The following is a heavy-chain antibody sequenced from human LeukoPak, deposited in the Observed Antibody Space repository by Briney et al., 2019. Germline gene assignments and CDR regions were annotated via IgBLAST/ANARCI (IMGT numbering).Heavy chain of an antibody. J-gene: IGHJ4*02. CDR1: GYSISSGYY. CDR2: IYHSGST. D-gene: IGHD4-17*01. V-gene: IGHV4-38-2*02. Sequence: SETLSLTCTVSGYSISSGYYWGWIRQPPGKGLEWIGSIYHSGSTYYNPSLKSRVTISVDTSKNQFSLKLSSVTAADTAVYYCARGLRRNKPDYWGQRTLVTVSS. CDR3: ARGLRRNKPDY.